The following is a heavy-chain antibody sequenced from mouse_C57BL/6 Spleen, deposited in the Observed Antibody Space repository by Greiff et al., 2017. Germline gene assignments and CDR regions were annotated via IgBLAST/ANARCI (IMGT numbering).Heavy chain of an antibody. CDR1: GYSITRGYY. CDR3: ALYYDYDEGDYFDY. CDR2: ISYDGSN. V-gene: IGHV3-6*01. D-gene: IGHD2-4*01. Sequence: DVQLQESGPGLVKPSQSLSLTCSVTGYSITRGYYWNWLRQFPGNKLEWMGYISYDGSNNYNPSLKNRISITRDPSKNQFFLKLNSVTTEDTSTYYGALYYDYDEGDYFDYWGQGTTLTVSS. J-gene: IGHJ2*01.